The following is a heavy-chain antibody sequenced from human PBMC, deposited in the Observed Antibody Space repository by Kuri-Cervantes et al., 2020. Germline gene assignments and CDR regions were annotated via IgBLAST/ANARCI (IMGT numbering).Heavy chain of an antibody. CDR1: GFTFSSYA. Sequence: GESLKISCAASGFTFSSYAIHWVRQAPGKGLEWVAVISNAGSEKYYADSVKGRFTISRDNAKNTLFLQMNSLRPEDTAVYYCAKDLRPQGFKAAAGVGWFDPWGQGTLVTVSS. CDR3: AKDLRPQGFKAAAGVGWFDP. CDR2: ISNAGSEK. V-gene: IGHV3-30-3*01. J-gene: IGHJ5*02. D-gene: IGHD6-13*01.